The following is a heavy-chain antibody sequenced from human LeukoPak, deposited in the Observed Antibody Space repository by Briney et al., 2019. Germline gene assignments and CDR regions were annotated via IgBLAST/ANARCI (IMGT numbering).Heavy chain of an antibody. CDR2: IKPDGSEK. CDR1: GFTFNSYW. J-gene: IGHJ4*02. Sequence: PGGSLRLSWAASGFTFNSYWMNWVRQAPGKGLEWVAKIKPDGSEKYYVDSVKGRFTISRDNAKNSLYLQMNSLRAEDTAVYYCARAFLDYWGQGTLVTVSS. CDR3: ARAFLDY. V-gene: IGHV3-7*03.